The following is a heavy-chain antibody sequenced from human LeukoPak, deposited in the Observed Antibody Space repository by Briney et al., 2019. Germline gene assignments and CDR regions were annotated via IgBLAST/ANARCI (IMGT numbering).Heavy chain of an antibody. CDR2: VNHGGST. D-gene: IGHD3-22*01. CDR3: ARHSRITMIVVVISDYFDY. V-gene: IGHV4-34*01. J-gene: IGHJ4*02. CDR1: GGSFSGYY. Sequence: SETLSLTCAVYGGSFSGYYWSWIRQPPGKGLEWIGEVNHGGSTNYNPSLKSRVTISVDTSKNQFSLKLSSVTAADTAVYYRARHSRITMIVVVISDYFDYWGQGTLVTVSS.